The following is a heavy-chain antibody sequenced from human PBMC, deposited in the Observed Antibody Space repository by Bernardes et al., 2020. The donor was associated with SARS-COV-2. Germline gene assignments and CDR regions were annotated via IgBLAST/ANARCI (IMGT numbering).Heavy chain of an antibody. Sequence: GGSLRLSCAASGFTFSSYSMNWVRQAPGKGLEWVSSISSSSSYIYYADSVKGRFTISRDNAKNSLYLQMNSLRAEDTAVYYCARDGGYCSGGSCYSIVDPWSYYGMDVWGQGTTVTVSS. CDR1: GFTFSSYS. J-gene: IGHJ6*02. CDR2: ISSSSSYI. V-gene: IGHV3-21*01. CDR3: ARDGGYCSGGSCYSIVDPWSYYGMDV. D-gene: IGHD2-15*01.